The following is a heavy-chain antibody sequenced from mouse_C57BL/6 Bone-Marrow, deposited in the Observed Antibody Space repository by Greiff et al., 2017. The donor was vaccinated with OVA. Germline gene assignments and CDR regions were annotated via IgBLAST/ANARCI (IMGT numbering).Heavy chain of an antibody. J-gene: IGHJ2*01. V-gene: IGHV5-2*01. Sequence: EVKVVDSGGGLVQPGESLKLSCESTEYEFPSHDMSWVRQTPEKRLELVAAINSDGGSTYYPDTMESRFIISRDNTKKTLYLQMSSLRSEYAALYYCARHSRDGYWGQGTTLTVSS. CDR2: INSDGGST. D-gene: IGHD3-3*01. CDR3: ARHSRDGY. CDR1: EYEFPSHD.